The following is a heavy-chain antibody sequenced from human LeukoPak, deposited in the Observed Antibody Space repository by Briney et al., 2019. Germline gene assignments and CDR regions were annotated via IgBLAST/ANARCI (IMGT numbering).Heavy chain of an antibody. J-gene: IGHJ4*02. D-gene: IGHD1-26*01. Sequence: PGGSLRLSCAVSGITLSNYGMSWVRQAPGKGLEWVAGISDSGGSTKYADSVKGRFTISRDNPKNTLYLQMNSLRAEDTAVYYCASDSGSSKEGDYWGQGTLVTVSS. CDR1: GITLSNYG. CDR2: ISDSGGST. CDR3: ASDSGSSKEGDY. V-gene: IGHV3-23*01.